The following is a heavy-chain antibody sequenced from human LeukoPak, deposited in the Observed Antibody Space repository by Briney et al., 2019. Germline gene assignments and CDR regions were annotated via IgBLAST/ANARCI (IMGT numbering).Heavy chain of an antibody. CDR2: IKQDGTEK. Sequence: GGSLRLSCAASGFTVSSNYMSWVRQAPGKGLEWVANIKQDGTEKYYVDSVKGRFTISRDNAKNSLYLQMNSLRAEDTAVYYCASLDTTMVTGDYWGQGTLVTVSS. J-gene: IGHJ4*02. CDR1: GFTVSSNY. V-gene: IGHV3-7*01. CDR3: ASLDTTMVTGDY. D-gene: IGHD5-18*01.